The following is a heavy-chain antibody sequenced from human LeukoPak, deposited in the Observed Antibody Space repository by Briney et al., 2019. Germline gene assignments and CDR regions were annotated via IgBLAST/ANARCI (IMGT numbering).Heavy chain of an antibody. Sequence: SETLSLTCTVSGRSISSYYWSWIRQPPGKGLEWIGYIYYSGSTNYNPSLKSRVTISVDTSKNQFSLKLSSVTAADTAVYYCARVRNGEFDYWGQGTLVTVSS. J-gene: IGHJ4*02. V-gene: IGHV4-59*01. CDR1: GRSISSYY. CDR2: IYYSGST. CDR3: ARVRNGEFDY. D-gene: IGHD1-14*01.